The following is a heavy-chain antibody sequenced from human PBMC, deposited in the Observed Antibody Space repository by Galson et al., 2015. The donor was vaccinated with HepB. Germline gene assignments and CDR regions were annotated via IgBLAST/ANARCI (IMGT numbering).Heavy chain of an antibody. CDR1: GFTFSSYT. CDR3: ARVYFGSGSSSAYWYFDL. D-gene: IGHD3-10*01. J-gene: IGHJ2*01. V-gene: IGHV3-48*02. Sequence: SLRLSCAASGFTFSSYTMNWVREAPGKGQESVSYISSTGTTMYYADSAKGRFTISRDNAQNSLYLQMNSLRDEDPAVYYCARVYFGSGSSSAYWYFDLWGRGALVAVSS. CDR2: ISSTGTTM.